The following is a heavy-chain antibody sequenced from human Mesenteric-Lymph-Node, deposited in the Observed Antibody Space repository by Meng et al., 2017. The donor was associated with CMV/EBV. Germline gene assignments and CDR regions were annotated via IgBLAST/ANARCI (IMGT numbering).Heavy chain of an antibody. CDR3: ARFRRDGYNFDY. D-gene: IGHD5-24*01. J-gene: IGHJ4*02. CDR1: GGSISSSSCY. Sequence: TVSGGSISSSSCYWGCIRQPPGRGLEWIGSIYYSGSTYYNPSLKSRVTISVDTSKNQFSLKLSSVTAADTAVYYCARFRRDGYNFDYWGQGTLVTVSS. V-gene: IGHV4-39*01. CDR2: IYYSGST.